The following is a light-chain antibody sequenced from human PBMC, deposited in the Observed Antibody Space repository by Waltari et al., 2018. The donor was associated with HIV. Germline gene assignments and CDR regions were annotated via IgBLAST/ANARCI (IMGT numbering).Light chain of an antibody. Sequence: QSVLTQPPSASGTPGQRVTISCSGSSSNIGSNYVYWYQQLPRTAPKLLIYRNNQRPAGVPDRFSGSKSATSASLAISGLRSEDEADYYCAAWDGSLSGFWVFGGGTKLAVL. CDR2: RNN. J-gene: IGLJ3*02. CDR1: SSNIGSNY. V-gene: IGLV1-47*01. CDR3: AAWDGSLSGFWV.